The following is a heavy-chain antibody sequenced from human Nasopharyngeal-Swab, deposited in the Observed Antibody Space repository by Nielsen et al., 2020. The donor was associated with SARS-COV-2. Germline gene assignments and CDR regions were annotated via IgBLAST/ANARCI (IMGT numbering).Heavy chain of an antibody. CDR1: GFTFSTYA. D-gene: IGHD6-19*01. Sequence: GESLKISCAASGFTFSTYAMTWVRQAPGKGLEWVSTIDAGGGNTWYADSVKGRFTISRDNSKNTLYLQMNSLRAEDTAVYYCAKAGSGWYEGAFDIWGQGTMVTVSS. CDR2: IDAGGGNT. V-gene: IGHV3-23*01. CDR3: AKAGSGWYEGAFDI. J-gene: IGHJ3*02.